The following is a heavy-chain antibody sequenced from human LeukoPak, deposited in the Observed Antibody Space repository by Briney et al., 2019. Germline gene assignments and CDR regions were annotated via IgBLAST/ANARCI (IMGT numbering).Heavy chain of an antibody. Sequence: GGSLRLSCAASGFTFSSYGMSWVRQAPGKGLEWVSAIGFNGGRTYYADSVKGRFTISRDNSKNTLYLQMNSLRADDTAVYYCARDRDGSSTRCYHSYDHWGQGTLVTVSS. CDR3: ARDRDGSSTRCYHSYDH. J-gene: IGHJ4*02. V-gene: IGHV3-23*01. D-gene: IGHD2-2*01. CDR2: IGFNGGRT. CDR1: GFTFSSYG.